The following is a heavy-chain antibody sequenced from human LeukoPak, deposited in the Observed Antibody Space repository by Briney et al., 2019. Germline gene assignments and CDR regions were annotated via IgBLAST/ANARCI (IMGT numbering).Heavy chain of an antibody. V-gene: IGHV4-39*07. D-gene: IGHD6-19*01. CDR1: GGSISSSSYY. CDR2: IYYSGST. J-gene: IGHJ2*01. Sequence: PSETLSLTCTVSGGSISSSSYYWGWIRQPPGKGLEWIGSIYYSGSTNYNPSLKSRVTISVDTSKNQFSLKLSSVTAADTAVYYCARRRWLVYGPNWYFDLWGRGTLVTVSS. CDR3: ARRRWLVYGPNWYFDL.